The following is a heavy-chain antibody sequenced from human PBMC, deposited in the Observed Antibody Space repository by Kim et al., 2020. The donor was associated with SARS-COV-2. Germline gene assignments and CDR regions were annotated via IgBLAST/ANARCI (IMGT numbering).Heavy chain of an antibody. V-gene: IGHV4-31*03. D-gene: IGHD3-10*01. CDR3: ARGAGEESKGTFFVTPYD. J-gene: IGHJ4*02. CDR1: GGSITSGHYY. CDR2: INYHGGP. Sequence: SETLSLTCSVSGGSITSGHYYWSWIRQYPGKGLEWIGHINYHGGPNYSPSLKSRSTISIDTSNNHFSLTLRSVMAADTAIYYCARGAGEESKGTFFVTPYDWGQGAHVTVSS.